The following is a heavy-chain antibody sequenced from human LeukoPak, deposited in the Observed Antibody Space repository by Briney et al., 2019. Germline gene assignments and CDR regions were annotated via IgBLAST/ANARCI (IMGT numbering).Heavy chain of an antibody. J-gene: IGHJ4*02. D-gene: IGHD4-17*01. CDR3: AKDRGTTVTHGYFDY. Sequence: GGSLRLSCAASGFTFSSYAMSWVRQAPGKGLKWVSGISGSGGSTYYADSVKGRFTISRDNSKNTLYLQMNSLRAEDTAVYYCAKDRGTTVTHGYFDYWGQGTLVTVSS. CDR2: ISGSGGST. V-gene: IGHV3-23*01. CDR1: GFTFSSYA.